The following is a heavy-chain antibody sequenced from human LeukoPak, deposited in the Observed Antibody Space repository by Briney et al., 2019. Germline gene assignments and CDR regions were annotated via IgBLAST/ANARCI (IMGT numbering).Heavy chain of an antibody. J-gene: IGHJ4*02. Sequence: QTGGSLRLSCAASGFTFSSYAMSWVRQAPGKGLEWVSSMSGSGGSTYYADSVKGRFTISRDNAKNSLYLQMNSLRAEDTAFYYCARGLMGGYPYFENWGQGTLVTVSS. CDR3: ARGLMGGYPYFEN. CDR1: GFTFSSYA. V-gene: IGHV3-23*01. CDR2: MSGSGGST. D-gene: IGHD3-22*01.